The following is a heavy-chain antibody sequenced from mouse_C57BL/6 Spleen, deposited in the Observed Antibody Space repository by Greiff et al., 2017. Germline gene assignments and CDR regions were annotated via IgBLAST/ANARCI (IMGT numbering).Heavy chain of an antibody. Sequence: QVQLQQPGAELVKPGASVKLSCKASGYTFTSYWMHWVKQRPGRGLEWIGRIYPNSGGTKYNEKFKSKATLTVDKPSSTTYMQLSSLTSEDYAVYYCAREGSSDVGYWGQGTTLTVSS. CDR3: AREGSSDVGY. CDR1: GYTFTSYW. CDR2: IYPNSGGT. J-gene: IGHJ2*01. V-gene: IGHV1-72*01. D-gene: IGHD1-1*01.